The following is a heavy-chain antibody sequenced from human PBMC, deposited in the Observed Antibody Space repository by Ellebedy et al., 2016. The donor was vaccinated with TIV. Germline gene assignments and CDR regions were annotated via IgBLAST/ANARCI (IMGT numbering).Heavy chain of an antibody. CDR1: GGTFRTYG. Sequence: AASVKVSCKASGGTFRTYGISWVRQAPGQGLEWMGGIIPILGKANYAQKFQGRVTITADESTSTAYMELSSLRSEDTAVYYCARVGNYYGGNPSYYFDYWGQGTLVTVSS. CDR3: ARVGNYYGGNPSYYFDY. CDR2: IIPILGKA. V-gene: IGHV1-69*10. J-gene: IGHJ4*02. D-gene: IGHD4-23*01.